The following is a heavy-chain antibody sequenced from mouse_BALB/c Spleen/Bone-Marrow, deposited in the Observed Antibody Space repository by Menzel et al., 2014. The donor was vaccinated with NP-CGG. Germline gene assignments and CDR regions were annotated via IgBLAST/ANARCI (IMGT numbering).Heavy chain of an antibody. CDR3: ARGYDYSSWFAY. J-gene: IGHJ3*01. V-gene: IGHV5-6-3*01. CDR2: INVNGDTT. Sequence: EVKLVESGGGLVQPGGSLKLSCAASGFTFXNYGMSWVRQTPDKRLEMITTINVNGDTTYYPDSVKGRFTISRDNVKNTLYLQMSSLKSEDTAMYYCARGYDYSSWFAYWGQGTLVTVSA. D-gene: IGHD2-4*01. CDR1: GFTFXNYG.